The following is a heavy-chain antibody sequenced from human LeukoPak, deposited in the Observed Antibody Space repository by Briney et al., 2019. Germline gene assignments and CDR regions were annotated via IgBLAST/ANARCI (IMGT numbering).Heavy chain of an antibody. Sequence: TSETLSLTCTVSGGSISSYYWSWIRQPAGKGLEWIGRIYTSGSTNYNPSLKSRVTMSVDTSKNQFSLKLSSVTAADTAVYYCARVGDVTVTNYYYYMDVWGKGTTVTVSS. CDR3: ARVGDVTVTNYYYYMDV. D-gene: IGHD4-17*01. CDR2: IYTSGST. J-gene: IGHJ6*03. V-gene: IGHV4-4*07. CDR1: GGSISSYY.